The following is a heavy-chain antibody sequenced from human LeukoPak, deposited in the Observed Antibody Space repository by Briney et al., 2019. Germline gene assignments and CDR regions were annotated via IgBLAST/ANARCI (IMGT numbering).Heavy chain of an antibody. D-gene: IGHD2-8*01. V-gene: IGHV4-38-2*02. CDR2: IYHSGST. CDR3: ASAVRPGDY. Sequence: SETLSLTRTVSGYSISSGYYWGWIRQPPGKGLEWIGSIYHSGSTYYNPSLKSRVTISVDTSKNQLSLKLSSVTAADTAVYYCASAVRPGDYWGQGTLVTVSS. J-gene: IGHJ4*02. CDR1: GYSISSGYY.